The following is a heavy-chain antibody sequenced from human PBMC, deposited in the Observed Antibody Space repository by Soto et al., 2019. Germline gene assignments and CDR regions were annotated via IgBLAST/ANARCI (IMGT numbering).Heavy chain of an antibody. V-gene: IGHV4-30-2*01. CDR2: IYHSGST. CDR3: ARQGFGAIHGLVDV. D-gene: IGHD3-10*01. Sequence: SETLSLTCAVSGGSISSGGYSWSWIRQPPGKGLEWIGYIYHSGSTYYNPSLKSRVTISVDRSKNQFSLKLSSVTAADTAVYYCARQGFGAIHGLVDVWGPGTSVTVSS. CDR1: GGSISSGGYS. J-gene: IGHJ6*02.